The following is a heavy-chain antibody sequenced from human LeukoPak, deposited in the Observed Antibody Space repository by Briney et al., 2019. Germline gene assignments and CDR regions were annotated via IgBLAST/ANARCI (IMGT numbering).Heavy chain of an antibody. D-gene: IGHD3-9*01. CDR3: ARDYVSPVLRYFDWLSTLNY. CDR1: GYTFTSYG. CDR2: ISAYNGKT. Sequence: ASVTVSCKASGYTFTSYGISWVRQAPGQGLEWMGWISAYNGKTNYAQKLQGRVTMTTDTSTSTAYMELRSLRSDDTAVYYCARDYVSPVLRYFDWLSTLNYWGQGTLVTVSS. V-gene: IGHV1-18*01. J-gene: IGHJ4*02.